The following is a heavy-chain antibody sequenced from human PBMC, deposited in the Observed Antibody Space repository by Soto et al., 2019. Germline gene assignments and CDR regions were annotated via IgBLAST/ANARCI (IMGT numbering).Heavy chain of an antibody. J-gene: IGHJ4*02. D-gene: IGHD5-18*01. CDR3: ARDLGYNYGSSTPPAY. CDR2: INHSGST. V-gene: IGHV4-34*01. Sequence: SSETLSLTCAVYGGSFIGYYWSWSRQPPGKGLEWIGEINHSGSTNYNPSLKSRVTISVDTSKNQFSLKLSSVTAADTAVYYCARDLGYNYGSSTPPAYWGQGMLVTVSS. CDR1: GGSFIGYY.